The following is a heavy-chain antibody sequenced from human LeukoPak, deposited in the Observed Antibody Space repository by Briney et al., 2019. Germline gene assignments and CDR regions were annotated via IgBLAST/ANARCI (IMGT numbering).Heavy chain of an antibody. V-gene: IGHV4-39*01. D-gene: IGHD5-12*01. CDR3: ARRWRGYEPDYYYYYMDV. Sequence: SETLSLTCTVSGGSISSSSYYWGWIRQPPGKGLEWIGSIYYSGSTYYNPSLKSRVTISVDTSKNQFSLKLSSVTAADTAVYYCARRWRGYEPDYYYYYMDVWGKGTTVTISS. CDR1: GGSISSSSYY. J-gene: IGHJ6*03. CDR2: IYYSGST.